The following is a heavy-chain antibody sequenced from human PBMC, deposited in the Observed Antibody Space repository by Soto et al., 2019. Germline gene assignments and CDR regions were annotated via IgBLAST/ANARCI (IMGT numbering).Heavy chain of an antibody. CDR1: GFTVSHNY. Sequence: EVQLVESGGTLIPPGGSLRLSCAASGFTVSHNYMSWVRLAPGKGLEWVSSVFGGGHTTYADSVKGRFSVSRDNSVNTFYLQMTGLRSDDTAVYYCSFQSPLAVWLDPWGQGTLVTVSS. CDR3: SFQSPLAVWLDP. J-gene: IGHJ5*02. V-gene: IGHV3-53*01. CDR2: VFGGGHT.